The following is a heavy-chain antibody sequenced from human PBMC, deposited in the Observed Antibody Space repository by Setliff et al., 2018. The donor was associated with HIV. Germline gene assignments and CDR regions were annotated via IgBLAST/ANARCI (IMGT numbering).Heavy chain of an antibody. CDR1: GDTVRNFS. J-gene: IGHJ6*02. V-gene: IGHV1-69*13. D-gene: IGHD1-26*01. CDR2: IIPLFGDP. CDR3: AKPLTQWGVSPYHYAVDV. Sequence: SVKVSCKPSGDTVRNFSVNWVRQAPGQGLEWMGGIIPLFGDPTYAQKFQGRLTIIADESTSTGYMELSSLRSEDTAVYYCAKPLTQWGVSPYHYAVDVWGQGTTVTVSS.